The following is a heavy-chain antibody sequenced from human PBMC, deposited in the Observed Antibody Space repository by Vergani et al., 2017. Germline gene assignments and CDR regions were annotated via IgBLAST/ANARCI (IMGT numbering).Heavy chain of an antibody. CDR1: GFTFSDYY. D-gene: IGHD6-6*01. J-gene: IGHJ6*03. Sequence: QVQLVESGGGLVKPGGSLRLSCAASGFTFSDYYMSWIRQAPGKGLEWVSFISSSSSYTNYADSVKGRFTISRDNAKNSLYLQMNSLRAEDTAVYYCARDGEQLVNNYYYYYMDVWGKGTTVTVSS. CDR2: ISSSSSYT. V-gene: IGHV3-11*06. CDR3: ARDGEQLVNNYYYYYMDV.